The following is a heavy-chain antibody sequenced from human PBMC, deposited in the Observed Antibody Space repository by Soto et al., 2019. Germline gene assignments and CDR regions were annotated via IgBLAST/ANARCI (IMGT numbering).Heavy chain of an antibody. CDR1: GYTFTGYY. D-gene: IGHD2-2*01. CDR3: ATLITSGMDV. V-gene: IGHV1-2*04. CDR2: INPNSGGT. J-gene: IGHJ6*02. Sequence: QVQQVQSGAEVKKPGASVKVSCKASGYTFTGYYMHWERQDPGQGLEWMGWINPNSGGTNYAQKFQGWVTMTRDTSISTAYMELSRLRSDDTVVYYCATLITSGMDVWGQGTTVTVSS.